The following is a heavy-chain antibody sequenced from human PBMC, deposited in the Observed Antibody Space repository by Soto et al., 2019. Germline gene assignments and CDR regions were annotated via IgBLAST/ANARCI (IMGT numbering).Heavy chain of an antibody. CDR1: GGSISSGDSD. Sequence: HVQLQESGPGLVEPSQTLSLTCTVSGGSISSGDSDWSWIRQPPGKDLEWIGHIYNSGNTYSNPSLKSRVTIAVDTSKNQFSLKLSSVTAAHTAVYYCASGQSGDNVDYWGQGTLVTVSS. CDR3: ASGQSGDNVDY. D-gene: IGHD1-26*01. CDR2: IYNSGNT. V-gene: IGHV4-30-4*01. J-gene: IGHJ4*02.